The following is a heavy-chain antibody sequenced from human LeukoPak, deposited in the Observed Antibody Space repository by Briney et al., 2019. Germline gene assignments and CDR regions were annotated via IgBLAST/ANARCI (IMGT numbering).Heavy chain of an antibody. Sequence: GGSLRLSCAASGFTFSSYWMSWVRQAPGKGLEWVANMNEDGSVKNYVVSVKGRFTISRDNAKSSLYLQMNSLRAEDTAVYYCAVDGGYNRFDPLGQGTLVTVPS. D-gene: IGHD3-16*01. CDR1: GFTFSSYW. V-gene: IGHV3-7*04. J-gene: IGHJ5*02. CDR2: MNEDGSVK. CDR3: AVDGGYNRFDP.